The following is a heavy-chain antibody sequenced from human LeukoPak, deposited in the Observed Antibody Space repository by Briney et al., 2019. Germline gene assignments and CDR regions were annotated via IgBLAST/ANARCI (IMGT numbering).Heavy chain of an antibody. Sequence: PGGSLRLSCAASGFTFNTYSMTWVRQAPGKGLEWVSYISSSSTTIYYADSVKGRFTISRDNSKNTLYLQMNSLRAEDTAVYYCARATIGDYWGQGTLVTVSS. V-gene: IGHV3-48*01. J-gene: IGHJ4*02. CDR1: GFTFNTYS. CDR3: ARATIGDY. D-gene: IGHD5-12*01. CDR2: ISSSSTTI.